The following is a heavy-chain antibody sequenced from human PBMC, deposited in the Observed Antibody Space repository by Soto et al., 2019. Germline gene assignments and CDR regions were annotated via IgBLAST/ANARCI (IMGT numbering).Heavy chain of an antibody. CDR2: VSIGGST. CDR3: AKRRGAGGHFDY. Sequence: DVQLLESGGGLVQPEGSLRLSCAASGFTFSSYAMGWVRQGPGKGLEWVAVVSIGGSTHYADSVRGRFTISRDNSKNTLSLQMNSLTAEDTAVYFCAKRRGAGGHFDYWDQGALVIVSS. V-gene: IGHV3-23*01. J-gene: IGHJ4*02. CDR1: GFTFSSYA. D-gene: IGHD2-15*01.